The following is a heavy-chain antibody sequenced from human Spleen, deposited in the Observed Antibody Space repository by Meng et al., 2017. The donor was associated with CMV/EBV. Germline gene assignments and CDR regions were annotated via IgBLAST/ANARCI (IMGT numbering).Heavy chain of an antibody. V-gene: IGHV4-59*01. Sequence: SETLSLTCTVSGDSITSYYWSWIRQPPGEGLEWIGYLFYNGKTNYNPSLKSRVTMSVDTSTNQFSLNLNSVTAADSAVYYCARYYDFWSGYQSEGMDVWGQGTTVTVSS. CDR2: LFYNGKT. CDR3: ARYYDFWSGYQSEGMDV. J-gene: IGHJ6*02. D-gene: IGHD3-3*01. CDR1: GDSITSYY.